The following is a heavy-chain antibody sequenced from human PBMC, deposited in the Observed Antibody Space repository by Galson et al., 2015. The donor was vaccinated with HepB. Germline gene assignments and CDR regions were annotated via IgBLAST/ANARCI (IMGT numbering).Heavy chain of an antibody. Sequence: QVQLQESGPGLVKPSETLSLTCTVSGGSISSYYWSWIRQPPGKGLEWIGYIYYSGSTNYNPSLKSRVTISVDTSKNQFSLKLSSVTAADTAVYYCARNRGVTTANSAYFDLWGRGTLVTVSS. CDR2: IYYSGST. CDR3: ARNRGVTTANSAYFDL. D-gene: IGHD2-21*02. J-gene: IGHJ2*01. CDR1: GGSISSYY. V-gene: IGHV4-59*08.